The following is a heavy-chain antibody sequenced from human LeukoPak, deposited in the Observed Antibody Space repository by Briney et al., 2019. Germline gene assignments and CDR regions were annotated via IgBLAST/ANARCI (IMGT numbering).Heavy chain of an antibody. V-gene: IGHV4-59*12. D-gene: IGHD1-26*01. CDR1: GGSISSYY. CDR2: IYHSGST. Sequence: PSETLSLTCTVSGGSISSYYWSWIRQPPGKGLEWIGYIYHSGSTYYNPSLKSRVTISVDRSKNQFSLKLSSVTAADTAVYYCARAGVGAIHYFDYWGQGTLVTVSS. CDR3: ARAGVGAIHYFDY. J-gene: IGHJ4*02.